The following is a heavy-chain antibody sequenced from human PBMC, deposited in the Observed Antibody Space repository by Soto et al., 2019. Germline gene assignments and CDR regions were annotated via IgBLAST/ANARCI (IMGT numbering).Heavy chain of an antibody. V-gene: IGHV3-7*01. J-gene: IGHJ2*01. Sequence: EVQLVESGGGLVQPGGSLRLSCAASGFTFSSYWMSWVRQAPGKGLEWVANIKQDGSEKYYVDSVKGRFTISRDNAKNSLSLQMNSLRAEDTAVYYCARVPHLWFGSNWYFDLWGRGTLVTVSS. CDR2: IKQDGSEK. D-gene: IGHD3-10*01. CDR3: ARVPHLWFGSNWYFDL. CDR1: GFTFSSYW.